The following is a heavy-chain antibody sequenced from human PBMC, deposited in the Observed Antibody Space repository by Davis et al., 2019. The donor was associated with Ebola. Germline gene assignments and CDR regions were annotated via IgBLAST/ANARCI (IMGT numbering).Heavy chain of an antibody. CDR3: ATCGFCISTSGVDY. CDR1: GFTFSNYA. J-gene: IGHJ4*02. V-gene: IGHV3-23*01. Sequence: GESLKISCAASGFTFSNYAMSWVRQAPGKGPEWVSGISAVGYSTYHADSVRGRFTISRDNSKNTLYLQMNSLSGDDTAVYYCATCGFCISTSGVDYWGQGTLVSVSS. D-gene: IGHD6-19*01. CDR2: ISAVGYST.